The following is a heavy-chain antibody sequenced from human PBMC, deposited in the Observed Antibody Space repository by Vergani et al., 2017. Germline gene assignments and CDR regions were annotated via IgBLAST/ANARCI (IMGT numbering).Heavy chain of an antibody. CDR2: LCPSGST. V-gene: IGHV4-4*07. J-gene: IGHJ4*02. Sequence: QVQMQESGPGLVKTSETLSLTCSASGAPISYWCWSWLRQPAGKGLEWIGRLCPSGSTNYKPSLKSRVTMSIGTSKNQFSLKLTSVTAADTAVYYCATGAGPFDIWGQGTLVTVSS. CDR3: ATGAGPFDI. D-gene: IGHD7-27*01. CDR1: GAPISYWC.